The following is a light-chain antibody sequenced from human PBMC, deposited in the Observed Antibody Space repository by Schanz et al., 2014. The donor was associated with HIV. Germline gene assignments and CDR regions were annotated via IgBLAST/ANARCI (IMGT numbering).Light chain of an antibody. J-gene: IGLJ1*01. CDR3: AAWDDSLSGYV. CDR1: VSNIGSNT. V-gene: IGLV1-44*01. Sequence: QSVLTQPPSASGTPGQRVTISCSGSVSNIGSNTISWYQQLPGTAPKLLMYSTNQPPSGVPDRFSGSKSGTSASLAISGLQSEDEADYYCAAWDDSLSGYVFGTGTKLTVL. CDR2: STN.